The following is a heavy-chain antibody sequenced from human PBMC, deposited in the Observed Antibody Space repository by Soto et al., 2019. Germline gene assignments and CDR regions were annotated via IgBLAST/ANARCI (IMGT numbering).Heavy chain of an antibody. D-gene: IGHD3-10*01. V-gene: IGHV3-23*01. Sequence: PGGSLILSCAASGFTFSSYAMSWVRQAPGKGLEWVSAISGSGGSTYYADSVKGRFTISRDNSKNTLYLQMNSLRAEDTAVYYCAKALWFGEFYFDYWGQGTLVTVSS. CDR3: AKALWFGEFYFDY. CDR2: ISGSGGST. CDR1: GFTFSSYA. J-gene: IGHJ4*02.